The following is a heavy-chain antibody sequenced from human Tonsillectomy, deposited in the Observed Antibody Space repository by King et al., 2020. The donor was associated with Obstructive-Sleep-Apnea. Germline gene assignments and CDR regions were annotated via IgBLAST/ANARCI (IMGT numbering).Heavy chain of an antibody. CDR1: GYAFTTYG. CDR2: ISAYNGNT. Sequence: VQLVESGPEVKKPGASVTVSCRASGYAFTTYGVSWLRQAPGQGLEWMGWISAYNGNTKYTQKLQGRVTMTIDTSTSTAYMELRSLRSDDTAVYFCARDPFCGGDCYSAFYYFDLWGRGTLVTVSS. J-gene: IGHJ2*01. CDR3: ARDPFCGGDCYSAFYYFDL. V-gene: IGHV1-18*04. D-gene: IGHD2-21*02.